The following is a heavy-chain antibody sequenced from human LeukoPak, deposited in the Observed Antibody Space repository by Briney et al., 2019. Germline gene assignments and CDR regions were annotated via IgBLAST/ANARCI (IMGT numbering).Heavy chain of an antibody. Sequence: GGSLRLSCAASGFTFSSYSMNWVRQAPGKGLEWVAVISYDGSNKYYADSVKGRFTISRDNSKNTLYLQMNSLRAEDTAVYYCAKESGPKGYAFDIWGQGTMVTVSS. CDR1: GFTFSSYS. CDR3: AKESGPKGYAFDI. J-gene: IGHJ3*02. CDR2: ISYDGSNK. D-gene: IGHD1-1*01. V-gene: IGHV3-30*18.